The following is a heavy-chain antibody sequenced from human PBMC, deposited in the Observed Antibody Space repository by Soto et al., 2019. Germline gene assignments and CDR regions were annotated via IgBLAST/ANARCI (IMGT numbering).Heavy chain of an antibody. J-gene: IGHJ6*02. V-gene: IGHV4-31*03. D-gene: IGHD3-3*01. CDR3: ARNNYDFWSLQHYGMDV. CDR2: IYYSGST. Sequence: TLCLTCTVSPGSISIGGYYWSWIRQHPGKGLEWIGYIYYSGSTYYNPSLKSRVTISVDTSKNQFSLKLRSVTAADTAVYYCARNNYDFWSLQHYGMDVWGQGTTVTVSS. CDR1: PGSISIGGYY.